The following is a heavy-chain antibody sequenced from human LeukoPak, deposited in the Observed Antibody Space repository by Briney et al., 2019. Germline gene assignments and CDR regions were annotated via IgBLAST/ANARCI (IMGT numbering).Heavy chain of an antibody. CDR3: VRGPYGSGSYT. J-gene: IGHJ5*02. V-gene: IGHV3-33*01. CDR2: IWYDGSNK. Sequence: GGSLRLSCAASGFTFSSYGMHWVRQAPGKGLEWVAAIWYDGSNKYYADSVKGRFTISRDNSKNTLSLQMNSLRAEDTAVYYCVRGPYGSGSYTWDQGTLVTVSS. CDR1: GFTFSSYG. D-gene: IGHD3-10*01.